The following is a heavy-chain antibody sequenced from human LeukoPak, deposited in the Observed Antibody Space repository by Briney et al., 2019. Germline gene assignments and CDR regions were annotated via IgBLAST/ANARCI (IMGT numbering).Heavy chain of an antibody. D-gene: IGHD3-3*01. V-gene: IGHV4-59*01. CDR1: GGSISSYY. J-gene: IGHJ6*02. Sequence: SETLSLTCTVSGGSISSYYWSWIRQPPGQGLEWIGYIYYSGSTNYNPSLKSRVTISVDTSKNQFSLKLSSVTAADTAVYYCARDRTIFGVADYGMDVWGQGTTVTVSS. CDR3: ARDRTIFGVADYGMDV. CDR2: IYYSGST.